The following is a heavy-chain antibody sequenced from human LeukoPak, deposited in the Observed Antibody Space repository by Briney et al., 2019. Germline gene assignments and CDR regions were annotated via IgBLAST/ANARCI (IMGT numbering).Heavy chain of an antibody. CDR2: IYYHENT. CDR3: ARRAYSAAYWKHFDY. CDR1: GGSISSSSDY. D-gene: IGHD1-1*01. Sequence: SETLSLTCTVSGGSISSSSDYWGWIRQAPGKGLEWIGSIYYHENTYYNSSLKSRVTISVDTSKNQFSLKLNSVAAADTAVYFCARRAYSAAYWKHFDYWGQGTLVTVSS. J-gene: IGHJ4*02. V-gene: IGHV4-39*01.